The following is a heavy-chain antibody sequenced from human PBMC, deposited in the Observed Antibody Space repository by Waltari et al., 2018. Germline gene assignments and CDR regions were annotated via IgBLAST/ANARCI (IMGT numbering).Heavy chain of an antibody. V-gene: IGHV4-38-2*02. CDR3: ARKDGGSFDY. J-gene: IGHJ4*02. CDR1: GYSISSGYY. D-gene: IGHD3-10*01. CDR2: IYHSGCT. Sequence: QVQLQESGPGLVKPSETLSLTCTVSGYSISSGYYWGWIRQPPGKGLEWIGSIYHSGCTYYNPSLKSRVTISVDTSKNQFSLKLSSVTAADTAVYYCARKDGGSFDYWGQGTLVTVSS.